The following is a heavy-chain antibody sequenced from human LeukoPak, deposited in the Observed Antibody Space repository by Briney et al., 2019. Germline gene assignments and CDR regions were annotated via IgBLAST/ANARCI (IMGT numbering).Heavy chain of an antibody. V-gene: IGHV3-23*01. Sequence: PGGSLRLSCAASGFTFSSYAMSWVRQVPGKGLEWVSTISDGGGSTYYADSVKGRFTISRDNSRNTLFLQMNSLRAEDTAVYYCATDRATQYFDYWGQGTLVSVSS. CDR3: ATDRATQYFDY. J-gene: IGHJ4*02. D-gene: IGHD2-15*01. CDR1: GFTFSSYA. CDR2: ISDGGGST.